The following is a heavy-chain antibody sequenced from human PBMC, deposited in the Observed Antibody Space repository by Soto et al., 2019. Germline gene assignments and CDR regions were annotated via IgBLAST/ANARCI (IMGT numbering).Heavy chain of an antibody. CDR2: IYQSGST. Sequence: SETLSLTCAVSGGSLGSSAYSWSWIRQPPGKGLEWIGFIYQSGSTYYNPSLKSRATMSLDRPKNQFSLKLSSVTAADTAVYYCARELLFYDSDGFSWDDAFDIWGQGTMVTVSS. J-gene: IGHJ3*02. CDR3: ARELLFYDSDGFSWDDAFDI. D-gene: IGHD3-22*01. CDR1: GGSLGSSAYS. V-gene: IGHV4-30-2*01.